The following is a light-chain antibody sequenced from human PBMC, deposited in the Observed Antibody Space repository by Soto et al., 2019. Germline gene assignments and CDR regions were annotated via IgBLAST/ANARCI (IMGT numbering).Light chain of an antibody. Sequence: EIVLTQSPATLSLSPGERATLSCRASQSVSSYLAWYQQKPGQAPTLLIYDASNRATGIPARFSGSGSGKDFTLTISSLEPEDFAVYYCQQRSNWPSSITLGPGTKVDIK. CDR2: DAS. J-gene: IGKJ3*01. CDR3: QQRSNWPSSIT. CDR1: QSVSSY. V-gene: IGKV3-11*01.